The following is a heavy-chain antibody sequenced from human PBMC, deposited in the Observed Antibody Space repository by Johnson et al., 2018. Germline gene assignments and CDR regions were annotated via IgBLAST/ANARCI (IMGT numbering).Heavy chain of an antibody. CDR1: GFTFDDYA. J-gene: IGHJ3*01. CDR3: TVGHYGV. CDR2: ISWNSGTI. D-gene: IGHD4-17*01. V-gene: IGHV3-9*01. Sequence: VQLVESGGGLVQPGRSLTLSCAASGFTFDDYAMHWVRQAPGKGLEWVSGISWNSGTIGYADSVKGRFTISRDNAKNSLYLQMNNLKSEDTAMYYCTVGHYGVWGRGTTVTVSS.